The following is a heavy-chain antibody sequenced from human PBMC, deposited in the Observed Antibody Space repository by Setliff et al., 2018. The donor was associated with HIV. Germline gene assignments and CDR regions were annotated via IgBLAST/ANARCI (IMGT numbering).Heavy chain of an antibody. CDR2: MNPNSGNT. Sequence: ASVKVSCKASGYTFTSYDINWVRQATGQGLEWMGWMNPNSGNTGYAQKFQGRVTMTRNTSISTAYMELSSLRSEDTAVYYCAIKLGYCSGGSCYSDYWGQGTLVTVSS. D-gene: IGHD2-15*01. CDR3: AIKLGYCSGGSCYSDY. V-gene: IGHV1-8*01. J-gene: IGHJ4*02. CDR1: GYTFTSYD.